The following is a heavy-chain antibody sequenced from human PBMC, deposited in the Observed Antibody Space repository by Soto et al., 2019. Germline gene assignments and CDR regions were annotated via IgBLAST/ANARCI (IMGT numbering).Heavy chain of an antibody. V-gene: IGHV4-34*01. CDR3: ARIGYFRIDY. J-gene: IGHJ4*02. D-gene: IGHD2-15*01. CDR1: GGSFSMYS. Sequence: ASETLSLTCAVYGGSFSMYSWGWIRQSPGKGLQWIGEINHSGNTNYDPSLKSRVTISVDTSKNQFSLNLTSVTAADTAVYYCARIGYFRIDYWGQGTLVTVSS. CDR2: INHSGNT.